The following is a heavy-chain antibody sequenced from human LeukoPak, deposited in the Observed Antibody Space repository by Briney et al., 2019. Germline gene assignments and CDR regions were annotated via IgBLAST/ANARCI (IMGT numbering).Heavy chain of an antibody. J-gene: IGHJ4*02. CDR2: IIPIFGTA. V-gene: IGHV1-69*05. Sequence: GSSVKVSCKASGGTFSSYAISWVRQAPGQGLEWMGGIIPIFGTANYAQKFQGRVTITTDESTSTAYMELSSLRSEDTAVYYCAIRLRVVVITGYFDYWGQGTLVTVSS. CDR1: GGTFSSYA. CDR3: AIRLRVVVITGYFDY. D-gene: IGHD3-22*01.